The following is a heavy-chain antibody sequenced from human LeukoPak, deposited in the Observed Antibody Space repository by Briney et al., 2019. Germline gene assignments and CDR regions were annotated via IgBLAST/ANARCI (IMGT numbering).Heavy chain of an antibody. J-gene: IGHJ4*02. D-gene: IGHD3-22*01. CDR1: GGSISSGDYY. Sequence: SQTLSLTCTVSGGSISSGDYYWSWIRQPPGKGLVWLGYIYYSGSTYYNPSLKSRVTISVDTSKNQFSLKLSSVTAADTAVYYCARAPYYYDSSGYPFDYWGQGTLVTVSS. CDR3: ARAPYYYDSSGYPFDY. CDR2: IYYSGST. V-gene: IGHV4-30-4*08.